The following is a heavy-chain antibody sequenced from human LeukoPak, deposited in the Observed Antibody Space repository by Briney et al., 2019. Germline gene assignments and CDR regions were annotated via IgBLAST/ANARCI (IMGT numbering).Heavy chain of an antibody. D-gene: IGHD1-1*01. J-gene: IGHJ3*02. CDR3: ARRETGNDSFNI. V-gene: IGHV1-2*02. CDR2: ISPHSGDT. Sequence: ASVKVSCKASGYTFTDYYIHWVRQAPGQGLEWMGWISPHSGDTNSAQKFQDRVTMTRDTSLSIAYMELSSLGSDDTAVYYCARRETGNDSFNIWGQGTMVTVSS. CDR1: GYTFTDYY.